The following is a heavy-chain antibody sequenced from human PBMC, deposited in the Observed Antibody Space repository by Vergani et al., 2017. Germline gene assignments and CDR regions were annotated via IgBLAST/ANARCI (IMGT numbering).Heavy chain of an antibody. CDR3: ARGRNDYVWGSYRSFRAEYFQH. J-gene: IGHJ1*01. D-gene: IGHD3-16*02. CDR1: GGSISSSNW. Sequence: QVQLQESGPGLVKPSGTLSLTCAVSGGSISSSNWWSWVRQPPGKGLEWIGEIYHSGSTNYNPSLKSRVTISVDKSKNQFSLKLSSVTAADTAVYYCARGRNDYVWGSYRSFRAEYFQHWGQGTLVTVSS. CDR2: IYHSGST. V-gene: IGHV4-4*02.